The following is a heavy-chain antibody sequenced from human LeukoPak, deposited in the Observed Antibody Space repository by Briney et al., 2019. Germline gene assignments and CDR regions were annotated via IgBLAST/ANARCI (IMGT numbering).Heavy chain of an antibody. J-gene: IGHJ4*02. Sequence: GGSLRLSCAASGFTFSSYWMSWVRQAPGKGLEWVANIKQDGSEKNYVDSVKGRFTISRDNAKNSLYLQMNSLRAEDTGAYYCARGHGHFDYWGQGTLVTVSS. V-gene: IGHV3-7*01. CDR1: GFTFSSYW. CDR2: IKQDGSEK. CDR3: ARGHGHFDY.